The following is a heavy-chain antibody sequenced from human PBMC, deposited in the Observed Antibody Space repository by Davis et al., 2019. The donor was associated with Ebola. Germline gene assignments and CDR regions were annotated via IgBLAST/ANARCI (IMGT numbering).Heavy chain of an antibody. J-gene: IGHJ4*02. CDR1: GFTFDAYA. D-gene: IGHD2-2*01. CDR2: IRLHSTHI. CDR3: ARRYCSKTRCSPAPFDY. V-gene: IGHV3-9*01. Sequence: PAGSLSLSCAASGFTFDAYAFHRVLHTPGKGLDLVSAIRLHSTHIVYADSVKCRFTISRDNAKNSLYLQMDSLRAEETALYYCARRYCSKTRCSPAPFDYWGLGTAVTVSS.